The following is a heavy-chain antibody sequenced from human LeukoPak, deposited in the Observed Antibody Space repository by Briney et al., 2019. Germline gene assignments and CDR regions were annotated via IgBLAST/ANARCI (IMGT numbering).Heavy chain of an antibody. J-gene: IGHJ4*02. CDR1: GGSFSGYY. D-gene: IGHD1-26*01. CDR3: ARRSDSGSDDGEDYFDN. Sequence: SETLSLTCAVYGGSFSGYYWGWVRQPPGRGLEWLGSLYYSGSTYYNPSLKSRIAKSVDTSKNHFSLKMRSVTAADTAVYYCARRSDSGSDDGEDYFDNWGQGTLVTVSS. V-gene: IGHV4-39*02. CDR2: LYYSGST.